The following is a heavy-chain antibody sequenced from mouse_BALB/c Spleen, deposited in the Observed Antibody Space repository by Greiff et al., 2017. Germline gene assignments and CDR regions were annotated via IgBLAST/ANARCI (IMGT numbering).Heavy chain of an antibody. CDR2: IDPETGGT. J-gene: IGHJ3*01. CDR3: TREGPFAY. Sequence: VKLQESGAELVRPGASVTLSCKASGYTFTDYEMHWVKQTPVHGLEWIGAIDPETGGTAYNQKFKGKATLTADKSSSTAYMELRSLTSEDSAVYYCTREGPFAYWGQGTLVTVSA. CDR1: GYTFTDYE. V-gene: IGHV1-15*01.